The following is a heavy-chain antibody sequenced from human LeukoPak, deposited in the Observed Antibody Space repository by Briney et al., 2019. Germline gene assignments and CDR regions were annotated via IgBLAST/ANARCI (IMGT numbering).Heavy chain of an antibody. CDR3: ARRRYDWGGDFAN. CDR2: ISGGGGST. CDR1: GFPLSSYA. D-gene: IGHD3-16*01. Sequence: GGSLRLSCAASGFPLSSYAMSWVRQAPGKGLEWVSGISGGGGSTFYADSVKGRFSISRDISKNTLLLQMNSLRAEDTAVYYCARRRYDWGGDFANWGQGTLVTVSS. J-gene: IGHJ4*02. V-gene: IGHV3-23*01.